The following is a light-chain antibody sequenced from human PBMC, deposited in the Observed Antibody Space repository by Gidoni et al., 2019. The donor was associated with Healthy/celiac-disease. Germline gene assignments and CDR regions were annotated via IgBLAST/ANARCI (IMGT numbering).Light chain of an antibody. J-gene: IGLJ3*02. CDR3: YSAADNNEV. Sequence: SYELTQPYSVSVSPGQTARITCSGDVLAKKYARWFQQKPGQAPVLVIYKDSERPSGIPERFSGSSSGTTVTLTISGAQVEDVADYYCYSAADNNEVFGGGTKLTVL. CDR1: VLAKKY. V-gene: IGLV3-27*01. CDR2: KDS.